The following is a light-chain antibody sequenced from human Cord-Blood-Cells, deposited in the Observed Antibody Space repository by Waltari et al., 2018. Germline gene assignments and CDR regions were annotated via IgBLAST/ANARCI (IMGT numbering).Light chain of an antibody. CDR2: EVS. CDR1: SSDVGGYNY. J-gene: IGLJ1*01. Sequence: QSALTQPASVSGSPGQSITISCTGTSSDVGGYNYVSWYQQHPGKAPNLMIYEVSNRTSGVANRFSGSKSGNTASLTISGLQVEDEADYYCSSYTSSSTLYVFGTGTKVTVL. CDR3: SSYTSSSTLYV. V-gene: IGLV2-14*01.